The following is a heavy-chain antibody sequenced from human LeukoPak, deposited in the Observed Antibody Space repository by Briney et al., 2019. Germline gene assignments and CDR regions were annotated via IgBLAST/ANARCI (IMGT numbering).Heavy chain of an antibody. D-gene: IGHD3-10*01. CDR1: GGPISNYY. V-gene: IGHV4-59*01. Sequence: KPSETLSLTCTVSGGPISNYYWSWIRQPPGKGLEWIGYIYYSGSTDYNPSLRSRVTISLDTSKNQFSLILSSVTAADTAMYYCARFLYGSGNDYWGQGTLVTVSS. J-gene: IGHJ4*02. CDR3: ARFLYGSGNDY. CDR2: IYYSGST.